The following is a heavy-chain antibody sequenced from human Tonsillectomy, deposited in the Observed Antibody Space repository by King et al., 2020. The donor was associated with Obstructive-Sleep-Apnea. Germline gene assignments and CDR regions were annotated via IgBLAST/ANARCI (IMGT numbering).Heavy chain of an antibody. J-gene: IGHJ6*02. Sequence: FTLKESGPALVKPTQTLTLSCTFSGFSLSTSGICVSWIRQPPGKALEWFARIEWHDDIYYSTFLNTRLTISKDTSKTQVVLTMTNMDPVDTATYYYARTELAASDHTTLKGTRKYYYYGMDVWGQGTTVTVSS. CDR2: IEWHDDI. D-gene: IGHD6-13*01. CDR3: ARTELAASDHTTLKGTRKYYYYGMDV. CDR1: GFSLSTSGIC. V-gene: IGHV2-70*10.